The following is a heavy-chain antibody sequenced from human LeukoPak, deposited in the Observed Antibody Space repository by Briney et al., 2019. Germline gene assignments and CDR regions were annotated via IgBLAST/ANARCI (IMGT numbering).Heavy chain of an antibody. V-gene: IGHV1-69*05. D-gene: IGHD3-22*01. Sequence: SVKVSCKASGGTFSSYAISWVRQAPGQGLEWMGRIIPIFGTANYAQKFQGRVTITTDESTSRAYMEVSRLSCEDTAVYYCARGPETYYYDSSGYYGHYYYYYMDVWGKGTTVTVSS. CDR1: GGTFSSYA. J-gene: IGHJ6*03. CDR2: IIPIFGTA. CDR3: ARGPETYYYDSSGYYGHYYYYYMDV.